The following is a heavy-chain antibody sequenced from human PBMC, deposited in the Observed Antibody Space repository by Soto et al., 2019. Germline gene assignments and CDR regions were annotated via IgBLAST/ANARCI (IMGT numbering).Heavy chain of an antibody. CDR3: ARDTGYYYYYGMDV. CDR1: GGTFSSYA. Sequence: AASVKVSCKASGGTFSSYAISWVRQAPGQGLEWMGGIIPIFGTANYAQKFQGRVTITADESTSTAYMELSSLRSEDTAVYYCARDTGYYYYYGMDVWGQGNTVTVSS. CDR2: IIPIFGTA. V-gene: IGHV1-69*13. D-gene: IGHD4-17*01. J-gene: IGHJ6*02.